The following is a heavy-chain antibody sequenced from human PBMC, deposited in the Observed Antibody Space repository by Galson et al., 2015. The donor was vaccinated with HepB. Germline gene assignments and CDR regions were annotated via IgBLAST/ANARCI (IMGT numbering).Heavy chain of an antibody. CDR3: ATETPQGGPTERNYYHYYGMDV. CDR1: GYTLTELS. V-gene: IGHV1-24*01. CDR2: FDPEDGET. Sequence: SVKVSCKVSGYTLTELSMHWVRQAPGKGLEWMGGFDPEDGETIYAQKFQGRVTMTEDTSTDTAYMELSSLRSEDTAVYYCATETPQGGPTERNYYHYYGMDVWGQGTTVTVSS. J-gene: IGHJ6*02. D-gene: IGHD2-21*02.